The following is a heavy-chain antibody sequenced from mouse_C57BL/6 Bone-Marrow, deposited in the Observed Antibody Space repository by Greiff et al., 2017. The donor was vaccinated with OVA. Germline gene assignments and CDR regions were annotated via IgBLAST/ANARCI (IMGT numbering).Heavy chain of an antibody. V-gene: IGHV5-2*01. J-gene: IGHJ4*01. CDR1: EYEFPSHD. CDR2: INSDGGST. D-gene: IGHD2-4*01. Sequence: EVKLVESGGGLVQPGESLKLSCESTEYEFPSHDMSWVRKTPEKRLELVAAINSDGGSTYYPDTMERRFIISRDNTKNTLYLQMSSLRSEDTALYYCARQDYDGAMDYWGQGTSVTVSS. CDR3: ARQDYDGAMDY.